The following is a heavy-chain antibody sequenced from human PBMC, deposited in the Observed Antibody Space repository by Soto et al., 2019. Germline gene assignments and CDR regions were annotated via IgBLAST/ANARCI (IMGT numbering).Heavy chain of an antibody. Sequence: ASVKVSCKASGYTFTSYGISWVRQAPGQGLEWMGWISAYNGNTNYAQKLQGRVTMTTDTSTSTAYMVLRSLRSDDTAVYYCARDKESSLNFDKGHDAFDIWGQGTMVTVSS. J-gene: IGHJ3*02. CDR1: GYTFTSYG. CDR2: ISAYNGNT. V-gene: IGHV1-18*01. CDR3: ARDKESSLNFDKGHDAFDI. D-gene: IGHD6-13*01.